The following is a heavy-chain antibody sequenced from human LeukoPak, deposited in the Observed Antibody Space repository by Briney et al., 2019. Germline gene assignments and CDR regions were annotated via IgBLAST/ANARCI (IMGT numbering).Heavy chain of an antibody. Sequence: PVKVSCKASGGTFSSYAISWVRQAPGQGLEWMGGIIPIFGTANYAQKFQGRVTITADKSTSTAYMELSSLRSEDTAVYYCARSRKRGDYGSSCDYWGQGTLVTVSS. CDR1: GGTFSSYA. V-gene: IGHV1-69*06. CDR2: IIPIFGTA. J-gene: IGHJ4*02. D-gene: IGHD3-10*01. CDR3: ARSRKRGDYGSSCDY.